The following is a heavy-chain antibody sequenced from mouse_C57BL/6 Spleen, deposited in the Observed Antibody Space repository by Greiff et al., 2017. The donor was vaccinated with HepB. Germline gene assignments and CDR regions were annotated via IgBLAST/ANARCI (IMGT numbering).Heavy chain of an antibody. Sequence: EVQLQQSGAELVKPGASVKLSCTASGFNIKDYYMHWVKQRTEQGLEWIGRIDPEDDETKYAPKFQGKATITADTSSNTAYLQLSSLTSEDTAVYYCARSGDDYDWFAYWGQGTLVTVSA. J-gene: IGHJ3*01. CDR3: ARSGDDYDWFAY. CDR2: IDPEDDET. D-gene: IGHD2-4*01. V-gene: IGHV14-2*01. CDR1: GFNIKDYY.